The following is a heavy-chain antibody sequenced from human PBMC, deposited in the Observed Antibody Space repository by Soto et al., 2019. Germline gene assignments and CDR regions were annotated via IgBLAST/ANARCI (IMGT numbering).Heavy chain of an antibody. Sequence: TLSLTCTVSGGSISSGDYYWSWIRQPPGKGLEWIGYIYYSGSTYYNPSLKSRVTISVDTSKNQFSLKLSSVTAADTAVYYCARGLSFWTIEAATVFDYWGQGTLVTVSS. D-gene: IGHD3-16*02. CDR3: ARGLSFWTIEAATVFDY. CDR1: GGSISSGDYY. J-gene: IGHJ4*02. V-gene: IGHV4-30-4*01. CDR2: IYYSGST.